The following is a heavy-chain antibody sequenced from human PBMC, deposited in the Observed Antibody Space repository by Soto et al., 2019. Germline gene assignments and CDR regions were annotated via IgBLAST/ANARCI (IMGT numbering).Heavy chain of an antibody. CDR1: GGSISSYD. CDR3: ARSRYTSGWWTPPFDY. D-gene: IGHD6-19*01. V-gene: IGHV4-59*01. J-gene: IGHJ4*02. Sequence: SGTLSLTCAVSGGSISSYDWSWIRQPPGKGLEWIGYIYYSGSTKYNPSHKSRVTISVDTSKNQFSLKLTSVTAADTAVYYFARSRYTSGWWTPPFDYWGQGTLVTVSS. CDR2: IYYSGST.